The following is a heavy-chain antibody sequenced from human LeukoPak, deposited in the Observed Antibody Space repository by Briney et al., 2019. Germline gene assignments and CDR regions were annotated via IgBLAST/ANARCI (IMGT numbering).Heavy chain of an antibody. CDR1: GFTFSTPA. CDR2: ISGSGGST. CDR3: AKQGIQLWLPYY. D-gene: IGHD5-18*01. J-gene: IGHJ4*02. V-gene: IGHV3-23*01. Sequence: HTGGPLKLSCAASGFTFSTPAMSWVRQAPGKGLEWVSSISGSGGSTYYADSVKGRFTISRDNSRNTLHLQMNSLRAEDTAVYYCAKQGIQLWLPYYWGQGALVTVSS.